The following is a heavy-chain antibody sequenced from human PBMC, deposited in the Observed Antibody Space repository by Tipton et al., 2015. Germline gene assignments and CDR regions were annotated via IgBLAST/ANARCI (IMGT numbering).Heavy chain of an antibody. V-gene: IGHV3-20*04. CDR2: IDWNGGRT. J-gene: IGHJ4*02. D-gene: IGHD2-8*01. CDR3: GRDGHRLYFGVF. CDR1: GFTFDDYG. Sequence: SLRLSCAASGFTFDDYGMSWVRQAPGKGLEWVAGIDWNGGRTSYADSVKGRFTISRDNAQNSLYLQMNSLRAEDTAFYYCGRDGHRLYFGVFWGQGTLVSVSS.